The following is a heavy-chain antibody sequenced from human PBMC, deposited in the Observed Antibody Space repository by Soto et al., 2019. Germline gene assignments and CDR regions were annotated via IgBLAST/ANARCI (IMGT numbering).Heavy chain of an antibody. V-gene: IGHV4-31*03. D-gene: IGHD3-10*01. CDR3: ARIFRYGSGSCQY. J-gene: IGHJ4*02. CDR2: IYYSGST. CDR1: GGSISSGGYY. Sequence: QVQLQESGPGLVKPSQTLSLTCTVSGGSISSGGYYWSWIRQHPGKGLEWIGYIYYSGSTYYNPSLKSRVTISVAASKNQFSLKLSSVTAAATAVYYCARIFRYGSGSCQYWGQGTLVTVSS.